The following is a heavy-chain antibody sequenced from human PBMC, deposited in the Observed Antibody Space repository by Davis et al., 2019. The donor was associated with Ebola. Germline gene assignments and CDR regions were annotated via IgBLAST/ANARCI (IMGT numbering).Heavy chain of an antibody. V-gene: IGHV4-59*01. J-gene: IGHJ6*04. Sequence: ESLKISCAASGFTFSSNSMNWVRQAPGKGLEWIGYIYYSGGTSYNPSLKSRVTISLDTSKNQFSLKLSSVSAADTAVYYCARGRLLEWPPTFYGLDVWGKGTTVTVSS. D-gene: IGHD3-3*01. CDR2: IYYSGGT. CDR1: GFTFSSNS. CDR3: ARGRLLEWPPTFYGLDV.